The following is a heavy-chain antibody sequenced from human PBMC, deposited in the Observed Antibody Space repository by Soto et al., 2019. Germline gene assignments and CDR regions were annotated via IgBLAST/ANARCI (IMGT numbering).Heavy chain of an antibody. J-gene: IGHJ6*03. CDR2: VSHSGST. CDR1: GGSISSRNR. CDR3: ANTRGLGLMDA. V-gene: IGHV4-4*02. Sequence: QVHLLASGPGLVEPSGTLSLTCTVSGGSISSRNRWSWVRQSPGKGLEWIGEVSHSGSTNSNPSLKGRVTISLDEANNQCSLNVESMTAADAAVYFCANTRGLGLMDAWGKVNTVVVSS. D-gene: IGHD2-2*01.